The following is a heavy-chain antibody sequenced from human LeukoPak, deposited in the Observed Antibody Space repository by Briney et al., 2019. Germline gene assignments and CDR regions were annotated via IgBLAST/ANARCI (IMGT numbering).Heavy chain of an antibody. CDR1: GYTFTSYD. CDR2: MNPNSGNT. J-gene: IGHJ5*02. D-gene: IGHD2-15*01. V-gene: IGHV1-8*01. CDR3: ARGYCSGGSCYSGVYWFDP. Sequence: ASVKVSCKASGYTFTSYDINWVRQATGQGLEWMGWMNPNSGNTGYAQKFQGRVTMTRNTSISTAYMELSSLRSEDTAVYYCARGYCSGGSCYSGVYWFDPWGQGTLVTVSS.